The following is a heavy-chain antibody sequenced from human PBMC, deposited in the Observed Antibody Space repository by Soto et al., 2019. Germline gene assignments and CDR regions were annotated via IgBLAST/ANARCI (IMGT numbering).Heavy chain of an antibody. D-gene: IGHD5-12*01. J-gene: IGHJ4*02. Sequence: GGSLRLSCAASGFTFSSYWMHWVRQAPGKGLVWVSRINSDGSSTSYADSVKGRFTISRDNAKNTLYLQMNSLRAEDTAVYYCASARRDGSNRLDYWGQGTLVTVSS. V-gene: IGHV3-74*01. CDR1: GFTFSSYW. CDR3: ASARRDGSNRLDY. CDR2: INSDGSST.